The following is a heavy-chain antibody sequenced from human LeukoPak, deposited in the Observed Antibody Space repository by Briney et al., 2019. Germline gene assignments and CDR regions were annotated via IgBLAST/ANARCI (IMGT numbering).Heavy chain of an antibody. J-gene: IGHJ4*02. D-gene: IGHD1-26*01. CDR2: IYDSGTI. V-gene: IGHV3-53*01. CDR1: GFTVSTNY. Sequence: GGSLRLSCAASGFTVSTNYMSWVRQAPGKGLEWVSIIYDSGTIHYADSVKGRFTISRDNLKNTLYLQMNSLRAEDTAVYYCAKDAYSGSYYYFDYWGQGTLVTVSS. CDR3: AKDAYSGSYYYFDY.